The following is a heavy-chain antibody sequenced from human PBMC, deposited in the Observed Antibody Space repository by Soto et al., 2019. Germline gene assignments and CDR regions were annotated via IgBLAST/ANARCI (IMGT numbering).Heavy chain of an antibody. Sequence: HPGGSLRLSCAASGFSFSRYGIHWVRQSPGKGLEWVAVIWHDGGQKFYADSVKGRFTTSRDNSKSTLYLQMNSLRAEDSAVYFCARGPNYYDDTGYPWYVDFWGQGTLGTVSS. D-gene: IGHD3-22*01. CDR2: IWHDGGQK. CDR1: GFSFSRYG. J-gene: IGHJ4*02. V-gene: IGHV3-33*01. CDR3: ARGPNYYDDTGYPWYVDF.